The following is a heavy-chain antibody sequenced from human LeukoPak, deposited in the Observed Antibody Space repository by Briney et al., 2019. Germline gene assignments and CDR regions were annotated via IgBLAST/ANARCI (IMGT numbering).Heavy chain of an antibody. Sequence: PGGSLRHSCAASGFTFSSYAMNCVRQAPGKGLDWVSAISSGSTVTYYADSVKGRFTISRDNSKNTLYLQMNSLRAEDTAIYYCVGNRIVVVLPPIGEAFDFWGQGTMVTVSS. J-gene: IGHJ3*01. CDR1: GFTFSSYA. D-gene: IGHD2-2*01. V-gene: IGHV3-23*01. CDR3: VGNRIVVVLPPIGEAFDF. CDR2: ISSGSTVT.